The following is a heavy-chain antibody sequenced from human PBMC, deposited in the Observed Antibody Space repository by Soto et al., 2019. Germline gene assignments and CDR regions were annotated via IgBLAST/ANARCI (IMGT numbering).Heavy chain of an antibody. CDR2: INPNSGGT. D-gene: IGHD6-19*01. V-gene: IGHV1-2*02. CDR3: ARGLSIAVAQTFGY. J-gene: IGHJ4*02. CDR1: GYTFTGYY. Sequence: ASVKVSFKASGYTFTGYYMHWVRQAPGQGLEWMGWINPNSGGTNYAQKFQGRVTMTRDTSISTAYMELSRLRSDDTAVYYCARGLSIAVAQTFGYWGQGTLVTVSS.